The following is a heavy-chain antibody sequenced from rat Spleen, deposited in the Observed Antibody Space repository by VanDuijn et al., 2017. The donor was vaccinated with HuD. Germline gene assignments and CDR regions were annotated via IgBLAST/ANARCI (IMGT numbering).Heavy chain of an antibody. CDR2: MWSGGST. J-gene: IGHJ2*01. V-gene: IGHV2-45*01. D-gene: IGHD1-9*01. CDR3: ARRGYYWYNSYFDY. CDR1: GFSLTSYS. Sequence: QVQLMESGPGLVQPSLTLSLTCTVSGFSLTSYSVHWVRQPPGKGLEWMGIMWSGGSTDYNSALKSRLSISRDTSKNQVFLKVNSLRCGDTATYDCARRGYYWYNSYFDYWGQGVMVTFSS.